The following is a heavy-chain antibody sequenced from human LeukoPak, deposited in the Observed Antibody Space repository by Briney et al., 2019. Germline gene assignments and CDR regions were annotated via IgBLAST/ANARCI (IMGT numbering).Heavy chain of an antibody. V-gene: IGHV3-23*01. Sequence: GGSLRLSRTASGFTFSSYAMSWVRQAPGKGLEWVSTIGGSGGTTYYADSVKGRFTISRDNSKNTLYLQMNTLRAEGTAVYYCAKVTSFWGQGALVTVSS. CDR3: AKVTSF. D-gene: IGHD1/OR15-1a*01. CDR1: GFTFSSYA. J-gene: IGHJ4*02. CDR2: IGGSGGTT.